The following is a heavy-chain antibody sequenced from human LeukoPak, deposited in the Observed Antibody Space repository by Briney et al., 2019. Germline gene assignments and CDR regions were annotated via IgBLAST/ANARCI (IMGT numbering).Heavy chain of an antibody. CDR3: ARVSLVRGAPDYYFDY. V-gene: IGHV4-4*07. D-gene: IGHD3-10*01. J-gene: IGHJ4*02. CDR2: TYTSGST. CDR1: GDSISNY. Sequence: SETLSLTSTVSGDSISNYWSWIRQPAGKGLEWIGRTYTSGSTNYNPSLKSRVTMSVDTSKNQFSLKLSSVTAADTAVYYCARVSLVRGAPDYYFDYWGQGTLVTVSS.